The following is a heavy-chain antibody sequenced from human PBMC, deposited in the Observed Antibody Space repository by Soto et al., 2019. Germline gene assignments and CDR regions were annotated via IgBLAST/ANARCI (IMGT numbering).Heavy chain of an antibody. Sequence: GESLKISCKGSGYSFAGYWITWVRQKPGKGLEWMGRIDPSDSQTYYSPSFRGHVTISVDKSISTAYLQWSSLEASDSAMYYCGRLTSYDFSRMDVWGQGTTVTVSS. D-gene: IGHD3-3*01. J-gene: IGHJ6*02. CDR3: GRLTSYDFSRMDV. CDR2: IDPSDSQT. V-gene: IGHV5-10-1*01. CDR1: GYSFAGYW.